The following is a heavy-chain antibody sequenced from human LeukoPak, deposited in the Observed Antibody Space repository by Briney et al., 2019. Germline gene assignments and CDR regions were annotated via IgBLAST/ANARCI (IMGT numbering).Heavy chain of an antibody. CDR3: ARDDDNYDILTGYLTDY. CDR1: GFTFSSYA. V-gene: IGHV3-30-3*01. CDR2: ISYDGSNK. Sequence: GGSLRLSCAASGFTFSSYAMHWVRQAPGKGLEWVAVISYDGSNKYYADSVKGRFTISRDNSKNTLYLQMNSLRAEDTAVYYCARDDDNYDILTGYLTDYWGQGTLVTVSS. J-gene: IGHJ4*02. D-gene: IGHD3-9*01.